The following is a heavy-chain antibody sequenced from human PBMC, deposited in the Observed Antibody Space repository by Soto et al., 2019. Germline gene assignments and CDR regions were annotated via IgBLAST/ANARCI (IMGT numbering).Heavy chain of an antibody. CDR3: AGERGSDYGMDV. D-gene: IGHD3-10*01. V-gene: IGHV3-53*01. CDR1: GFTVTSSY. CDR2: IYTRGAT. Sequence: EVQLVESGGGLIQPGGSLRLSCSASGFTVTSSYMSWVRQAPGMGLEWVSLIYTRGATEYADSVKGRFTISSDNAKNTLYLQMSSRRVEDTAVYHCAGERGSDYGMDVWGQGTTVTFAS. J-gene: IGHJ6*02.